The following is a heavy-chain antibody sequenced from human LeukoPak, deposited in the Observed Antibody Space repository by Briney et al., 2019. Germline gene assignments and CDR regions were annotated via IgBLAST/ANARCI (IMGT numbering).Heavy chain of an antibody. CDR1: GGTFSSYA. CDR2: IIPIFGTA. J-gene: IGHJ4*02. CDR3: ARSFFAAAAGSFDY. Sequence: SVKVSCKASGGTFSSYAISWVRQAPGQGLEWMGGIIPIFGTANYAQKFQGRVTMTADESTSTAYMELSSLRSEDTAVYYCARSFFAAAAGSFDYWGQGTLVTVSS. V-gene: IGHV1-69*13. D-gene: IGHD6-13*01.